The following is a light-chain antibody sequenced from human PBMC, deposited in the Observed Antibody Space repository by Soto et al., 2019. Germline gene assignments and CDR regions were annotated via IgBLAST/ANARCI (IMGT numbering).Light chain of an antibody. Sequence: EIVLTQSPGTLSLSPGDRATLSCRASETVTGKYLAWYQQKAGQAPRLLIFAASNRATGIPDRFSGSGSGTDFTLTISRLEPEDFAVYFCQQYSSPPQTFGQGTKVEIK. CDR1: ETVTGKY. V-gene: IGKV3-20*01. CDR3: QQYSSPPQT. J-gene: IGKJ1*01. CDR2: AAS.